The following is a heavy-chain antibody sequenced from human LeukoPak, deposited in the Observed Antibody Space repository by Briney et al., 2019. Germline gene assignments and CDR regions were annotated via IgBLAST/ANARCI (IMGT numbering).Heavy chain of an antibody. Sequence: GASVKVSCKASGYTFTGYYMHWVRQAPGQGLEWMGWINPNSGGTNYAQKFQGWVTMTRDTSISTAYMELSRLRSDDTAVYYCARGVGGFSPYYGMDVWGQGTTVTVSS. CDR2: INPNSGGT. CDR3: ARGVGGFSPYYGMDV. J-gene: IGHJ6*01. CDR1: GYTFTGYY. V-gene: IGHV1-2*04. D-gene: IGHD3-16*01.